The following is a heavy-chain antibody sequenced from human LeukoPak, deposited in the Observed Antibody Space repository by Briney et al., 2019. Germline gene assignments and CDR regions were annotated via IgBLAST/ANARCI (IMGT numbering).Heavy chain of an antibody. CDR2: IYTSGST. J-gene: IGHJ3*02. D-gene: IGHD6-6*01. CDR3: ARGKYSSSLVTYAFDI. Sequence: PSETLSLTCTVSGGSISSYYWCWIRQPPGKGLEWIGYIYTSGSTNYNPSLKSRVTISVDTSKNQFSLKLSSVTAADTAVYYCARGKYSSSLVTYAFDIWGQGTMVTVSS. V-gene: IGHV4-4*09. CDR1: GGSISSYY.